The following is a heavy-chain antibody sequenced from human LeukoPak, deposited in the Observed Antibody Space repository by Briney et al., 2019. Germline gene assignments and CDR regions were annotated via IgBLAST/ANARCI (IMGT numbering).Heavy chain of an antibody. Sequence: GGSLRLSCAASGFTFSSYSMNWVRQAPGKGLEWVSSISSSSSYIYYADSVKGRFTISRDNAKNSLYLQMNSLRAKDTAVYYCARALPYDFWSGYYPTYDAFDIWGQGTMVTVSS. CDR1: GFTFSSYS. CDR2: ISSSSSYI. D-gene: IGHD3-3*01. CDR3: ARALPYDFWSGYYPTYDAFDI. J-gene: IGHJ3*02. V-gene: IGHV3-21*01.